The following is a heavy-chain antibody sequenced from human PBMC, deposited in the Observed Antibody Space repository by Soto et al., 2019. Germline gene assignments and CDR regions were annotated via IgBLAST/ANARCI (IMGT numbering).Heavy chain of an antibody. CDR3: ARDLDYYDSSGYYFGAFDI. V-gene: IGHV3-21*01. D-gene: IGHD3-22*01. CDR2: ISSSSSYI. J-gene: IGHJ3*02. CDR1: GFTFSSYS. Sequence: EVQLVESGGGLVKPGGSLRLSCAASGFTFSSYSMNWVRQAPGKGLEWVSSISSSSSYIYYADSVKGRFTISRDNAKNSLCLQMNRLRAEETAVYYCARDLDYYDSSGYYFGAFDIWGQGTMVTVSS.